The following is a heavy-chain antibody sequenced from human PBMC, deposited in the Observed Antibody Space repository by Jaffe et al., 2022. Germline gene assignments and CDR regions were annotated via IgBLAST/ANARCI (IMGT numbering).Heavy chain of an antibody. CDR3: AKDTIVVVPAAMGPPFDY. D-gene: IGHD2-2*01. J-gene: IGHJ4*02. V-gene: IGHV3-30*18. Sequence: QVQLVESGGGVVQPGRSLRLSCAASGFTFSSYGMHWVRQAPGKGLEWVAVISYDGSNKYYADSVKGRFTISRDNSKNTLYLQMNSLRAEDTAVYYCAKDTIVVVPAAMGPPFDYWGQGTLVTVSS. CDR1: GFTFSSYG. CDR2: ISYDGSNK.